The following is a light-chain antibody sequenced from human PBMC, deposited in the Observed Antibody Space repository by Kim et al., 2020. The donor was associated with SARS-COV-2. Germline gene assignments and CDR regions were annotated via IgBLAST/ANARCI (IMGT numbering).Light chain of an antibody. CDR2: GKN. Sequence: SSELTQDPAVSVALGQTVRITCQGDSLRSYYASWYQQKPGQAPVLVIHGKNNRPSGIPDRFSGSSSGNTASLTITGALAEAEADYYCNSRDSSGNHLVFG. CDR3: NSRDSSGNHLV. V-gene: IGLV3-19*01. J-gene: IGLJ3*02. CDR1: SLRSYY.